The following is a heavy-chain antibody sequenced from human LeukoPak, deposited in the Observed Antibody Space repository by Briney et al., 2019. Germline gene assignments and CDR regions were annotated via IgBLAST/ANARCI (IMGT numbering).Heavy chain of an antibody. J-gene: IGHJ5*02. CDR3: ARGGRYKVVAGWFDP. CDR1: GVSISSSNSY. CDR2: IYYSGNT. V-gene: IGHV4-39*01. D-gene: IGHD2-15*01. Sequence: SETLSLTCTVSGVSISSSNSYWGWIRQPPGKGLEWIGSIYYSGNTYYNASLKSQVSISIDTSKNQFSLRLTSVTAADTAVYYCARGGRYKVVAGWFDPWGQGTLVTVSS.